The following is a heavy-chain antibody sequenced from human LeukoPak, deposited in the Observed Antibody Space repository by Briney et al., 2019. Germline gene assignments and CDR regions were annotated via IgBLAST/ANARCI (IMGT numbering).Heavy chain of an antibody. CDR2: FDPEDGET. D-gene: IGHD2-15*01. V-gene: IGHV1-24*01. J-gene: IGHJ4*02. Sequence: ASVKVSCKVSGYTLTELSMHWVRQAPGKGLEWMGGFDPEDGETIYAQKFQGRVTMTEDTSTDTAYMELSSLRSEDTAVYYCATGVVAATRFAYWGQGTLVTVSS. CDR3: ATGVVAATRFAY. CDR1: GYTLTELS.